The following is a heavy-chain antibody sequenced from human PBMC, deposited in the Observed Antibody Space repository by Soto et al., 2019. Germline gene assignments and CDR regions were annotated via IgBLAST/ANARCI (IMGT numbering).Heavy chain of an antibody. Sequence: KASETLSLTCTVSGGSISSGGYYWSWIRQHPGKGLEWIGHIYYSGSTFYNPSLKSRVTISVDKSKKHFSLKLTSVTAADTAVYYCAREEGAVTTGGYYYYYGLDVWGQGTTVTVS. D-gene: IGHD4-17*01. V-gene: IGHV4-31*03. CDR2: IYYSGST. J-gene: IGHJ6*02. CDR3: AREEGAVTTGGYYYYYGLDV. CDR1: GGSISSGGYY.